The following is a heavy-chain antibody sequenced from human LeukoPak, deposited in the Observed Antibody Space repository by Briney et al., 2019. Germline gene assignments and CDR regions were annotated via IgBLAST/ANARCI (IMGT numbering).Heavy chain of an antibody. CDR3: ARDSGNYLDAFDI. CDR2: ISSSSSYI. CDR1: GFTFSRHS. D-gene: IGHD1-7*01. V-gene: IGHV3-21*01. J-gene: IGHJ3*02. Sequence: GGSLRLSCAASGFTFSRHSINWVRQAPGKGLEWVSSISSSSSYIYYADSVKGRFTISRDDAKNSLYLQMNSLRAEDTAVYYCARDSGNYLDAFDIWGQGTMVTVSS.